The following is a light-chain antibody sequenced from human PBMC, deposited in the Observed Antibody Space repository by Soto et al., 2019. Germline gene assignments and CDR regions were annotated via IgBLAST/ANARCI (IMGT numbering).Light chain of an antibody. CDR3: CSYAGTYSFL. CDR2: EGF. J-gene: IGLJ3*02. Sequence: QSALTQPASVSGSPAQSITISCTGSSSDVGGSGLVSWYQFHPGKAPKLLIFEGFKRPSGVSNRFSGSKSGSTASLTISGLQTEDEADYYCCSYAGTYSFLFGGGTKLTVL. CDR1: SSDVGGSGL. V-gene: IGLV2-23*01.